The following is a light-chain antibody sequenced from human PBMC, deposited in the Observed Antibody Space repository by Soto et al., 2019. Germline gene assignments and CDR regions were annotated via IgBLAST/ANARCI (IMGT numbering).Light chain of an antibody. CDR2: GNN. J-gene: IGLJ2*01. CDR3: QSYDSSLSGSV. V-gene: IGLV1-40*01. CDR1: NSNIGAGYD. Sequence: QSVLTQPPSVSGAPGQRVSISCTGTNSNIGAGYDVHWYQQLPGTAPKLLIFGNNNRPSGVPDRFSGSKSGTSASLAITGLHAEDEADYYCQSYDSSLSGSVFGGGTKVTVL.